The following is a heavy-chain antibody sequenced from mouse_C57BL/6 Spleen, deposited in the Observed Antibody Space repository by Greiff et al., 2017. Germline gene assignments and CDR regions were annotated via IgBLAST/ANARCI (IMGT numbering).Heavy chain of an antibody. J-gene: IGHJ1*03. D-gene: IGHD1-1*01. V-gene: IGHV1-7*01. Sequence: QVQLQQSGAELAKPGASVKLSCKASGYTFTSYWMHWVKQRPGQGLEWIGYINPSSGYTKYNQKFKDKATLTAAKSSSTAYIQLSSLTYYDTAVYYCANYYGSSSWYFDVWGTGTPVTVTS. CDR3: ANYYGSSSWYFDV. CDR1: GYTFTSYW. CDR2: INPSSGYT.